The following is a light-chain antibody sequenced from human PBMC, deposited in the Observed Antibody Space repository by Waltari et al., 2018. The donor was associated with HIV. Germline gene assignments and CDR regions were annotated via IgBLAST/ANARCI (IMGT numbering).Light chain of an antibody. J-gene: IGLJ1*01. CDR1: SSDVGGYNY. Sequence: QSALPQPSSVSGSPGQSITISCAGTSSDVGGYNYVSWYQQHPGQAPKLLIYGVSNRPPGVSNRVSGSKSGNTASLTSSGLQAEDEADYYCSSYTSSSTLFGTGTKLTVL. CDR3: SSYTSSSTL. CDR2: GVS. V-gene: IGLV2-14*01.